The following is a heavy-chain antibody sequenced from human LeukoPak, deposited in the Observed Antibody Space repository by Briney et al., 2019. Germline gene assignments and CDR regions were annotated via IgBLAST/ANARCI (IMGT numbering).Heavy chain of an antibody. CDR2: MNPNSGNT. D-gene: IGHD5-12*01. J-gene: IGHJ4*02. V-gene: IGHV1-8*02. CDR3: ARVEYSGYDIKNFDY. CDR1: GYTFTGYY. Sequence: AASVKVSCKASGYTFTGYYMHWVRQATGQGLEWMGWMNPNSGNTGYAQKFQGRVTMTRNTSISTAYMELSGLRSEDTAVYYCARVEYSGYDIKNFDYWGQGTLVTVSS.